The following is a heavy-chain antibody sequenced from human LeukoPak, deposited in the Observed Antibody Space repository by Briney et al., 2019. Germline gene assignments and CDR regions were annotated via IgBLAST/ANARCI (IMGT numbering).Heavy chain of an antibody. V-gene: IGHV3-66*01. CDR2: IYSGGNT. CDR1: GFTFSSYA. Sequence: PGGSLRLSCAASGFTFSSYAMSWVRQAPGKGLEWVSVIYSGGNTYYADSVKGRFTISRDNSKNTLYLQMNSLRAEDTAVYYCARYSGYETHYYGMDVWGQGTTVTVSS. J-gene: IGHJ6*02. D-gene: IGHD5-12*01. CDR3: ARYSGYETHYYGMDV.